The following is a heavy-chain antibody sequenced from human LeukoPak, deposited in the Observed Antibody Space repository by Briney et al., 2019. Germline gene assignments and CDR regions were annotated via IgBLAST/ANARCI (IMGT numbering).Heavy chain of an antibody. D-gene: IGHD3-3*01. CDR3: ARGAPYYDFWSGYSGFRYYYYMDV. Sequence: SETLSLTCAVYRGSFSGYYWSSIPQPPGKGLERVGEINQRGSTNYNPSLKSRDTISVDTSKNQFSLKLSSVTAADTAVYYCARGAPYYDFWSGYSGFRYYYYMDVWGKGTTVTVSS. CDR1: RGSFSGYY. V-gene: IGHV4-34*01. J-gene: IGHJ6*03. CDR2: INQRGST.